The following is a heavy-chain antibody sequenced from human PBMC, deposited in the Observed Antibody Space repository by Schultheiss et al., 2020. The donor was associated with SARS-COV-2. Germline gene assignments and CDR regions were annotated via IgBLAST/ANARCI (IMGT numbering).Heavy chain of an antibody. Sequence: GGSLRLSCSASGFTFSSYAMHWVRQAPGKGLEWVAVISYDGSNKYYADSVKGRFTISRDNSKNTLYLQMNSLRAEDTAVYYCARARPPGIAAAGYDFDYWGQGTLVTVSS. CDR1: GFTFSSYA. CDR2: ISYDGSNK. D-gene: IGHD6-13*01. V-gene: IGHV3-30-3*01. CDR3: ARARPPGIAAAGYDFDY. J-gene: IGHJ4*02.